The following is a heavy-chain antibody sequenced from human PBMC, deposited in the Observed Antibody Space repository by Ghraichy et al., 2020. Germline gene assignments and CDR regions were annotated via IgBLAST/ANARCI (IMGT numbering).Heavy chain of an antibody. Sequence: GGSLRLSCAASGFTFSSYAMSWVRQAPGKGLEWVSAISGSGGSTYYADSVKGRFTISRDNSKNTLYLQMNSLRAEDTAVYYCAKEQPSKSDQLLPSYYYYGMDVWGQGTTVTVSS. D-gene: IGHD2-2*01. J-gene: IGHJ6*02. CDR1: GFTFSSYA. V-gene: IGHV3-23*01. CDR3: AKEQPSKSDQLLPSYYYYGMDV. CDR2: ISGSGGST.